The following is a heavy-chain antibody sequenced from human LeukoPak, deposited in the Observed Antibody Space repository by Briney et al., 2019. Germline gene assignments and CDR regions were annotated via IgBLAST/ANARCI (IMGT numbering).Heavy chain of an antibody. CDR2: IWFDGSVK. D-gene: IGHD3-3*01. CDR3: AKDTAVQFLEPAF. Sequence: PGGSLRLSCAASGFTFNTHGMHWVRQAPGKGLEWVAAIWFDGSVKHYSDAVKGRFTISRDNSLNTLYPQMNSLRVEDTAIYYCAKDTAVQFLEPAFWGQGTLVTVSS. J-gene: IGHJ4*02. CDR1: GFTFNTHG. V-gene: IGHV3-33*06.